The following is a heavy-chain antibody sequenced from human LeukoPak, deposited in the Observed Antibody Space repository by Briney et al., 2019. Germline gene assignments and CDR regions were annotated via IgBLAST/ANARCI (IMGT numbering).Heavy chain of an antibody. CDR3: ARKRAVAGPDEDFQH. Sequence: KSGGSLRLSCAVSGFTFSSCSINWVGHATGEGLEWVSSIISSSSYIYYADSVKGRFTISRDNAKNSLYLQMNSLRAKDTAVYYCARKRAVAGPDEDFQHWGQGTLVTVSS. D-gene: IGHD6-19*01. CDR2: IISSSSYI. J-gene: IGHJ1*01. V-gene: IGHV3-21*01. CDR1: GFTFSSCS.